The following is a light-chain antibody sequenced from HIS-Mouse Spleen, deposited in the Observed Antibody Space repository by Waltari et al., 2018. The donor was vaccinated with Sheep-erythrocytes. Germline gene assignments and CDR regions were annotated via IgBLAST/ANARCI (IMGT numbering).Light chain of an antibody. V-gene: IGLV2-14*01. CDR3: SSYTSSSTLEV. CDR1: SSDVGGYNY. CDR2: EVS. Sequence: QSALTQPASVSGSPGQSITISCTGTSSDVGGYNYVPWYQQHPGNAPKLMIYEVSHRPSGVSNRFSGSKSGNTASLTISGLQAEDEADYYCSSYTSSSTLEVFGGGTKLTVL. J-gene: IGLJ2*01.